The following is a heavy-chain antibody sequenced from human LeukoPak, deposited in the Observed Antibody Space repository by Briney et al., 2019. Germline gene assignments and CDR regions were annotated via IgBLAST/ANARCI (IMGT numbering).Heavy chain of an antibody. V-gene: IGHV3-53*04. J-gene: IGHJ6*02. D-gene: IGHD4-17*01. CDR3: ARGTTVNGYYGMDV. CDR1: GFTVGTNS. Sequence: GGSLRLSCAASGFTVGTNSMSWVRQAPGKGLEWVSVIYSGGSTHYADSVKGRFTISRHNSKNTLYLQMNSLRAEDTAVYYCARGTTVNGYYGMDVWGQGTTVTVSS. CDR2: IYSGGST.